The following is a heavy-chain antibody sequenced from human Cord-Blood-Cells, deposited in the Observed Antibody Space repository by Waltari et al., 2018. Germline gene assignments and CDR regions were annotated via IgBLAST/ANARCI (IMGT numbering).Heavy chain of an antibody. J-gene: IGHJ6*02. V-gene: IGHV1-2*04. CDR3: ARGFRYDYIWGSYRPPYYYYGMDV. CDR2: INPNSGGT. Sequence: QVQLVQSGAEVKKPGASVKVSCKASGYTFTGYYMHWVRQAPGQGLEWMGWINPNSGGTNYAQKFQGWVTMTRDTSISTAYMELSRLRSDDTAVYYGARGFRYDYIWGSYRPPYYYYGMDVWGQGTTVTVSS. CDR1: GYTFTGYY. D-gene: IGHD3-16*02.